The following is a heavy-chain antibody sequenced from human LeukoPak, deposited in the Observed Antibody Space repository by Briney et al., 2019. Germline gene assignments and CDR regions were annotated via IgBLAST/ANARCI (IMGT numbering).Heavy chain of an antibody. V-gene: IGHV3-33*08. CDR1: GFTFNNYW. CDR3: ATDQGIY. J-gene: IGHJ4*02. CDR2: IWYDGSDK. Sequence: GGSLRLSCAASGFTFNNYWMTWVRQGPGKGLEWVAVIWYDGSDKYYADSVKGRFTISRENSKNTLYLQMNSLRAEDTAVYYCATDQGIYWGQGILVTVSS.